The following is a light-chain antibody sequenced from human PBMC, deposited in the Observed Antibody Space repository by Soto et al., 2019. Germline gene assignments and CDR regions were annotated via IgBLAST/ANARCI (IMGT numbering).Light chain of an antibody. CDR3: SSYTSSSTLV. CDR2: EVG. J-gene: IGLJ3*02. V-gene: IGLV2-14*01. CDR1: SRDIGGYKF. Sequence: QSALTQPASVSGSPGQSITISCTGSSRDIGGYKFVSWYQQHPGRAPKLMIYEVGNRPSGVSNRFSGSKSGNTASLTISGLQAEDEADYYCSSYTSSSTLVFGGGTQLTVL.